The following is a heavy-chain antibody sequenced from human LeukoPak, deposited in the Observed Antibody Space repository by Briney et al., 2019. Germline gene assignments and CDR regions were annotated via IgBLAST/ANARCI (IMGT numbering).Heavy chain of an antibody. J-gene: IGHJ5*02. Sequence: SGGSLRLSCAASGFTFSDYYMSWIRQAPGKGLEWVSYISSSGSTIYYADSVKGRFTISRDNAKNSLYLQMNSLRAEDTAVYYCARDLKTAAINWFDHWGQGTLVTVSS. V-gene: IGHV3-11*01. CDR2: ISSSGSTI. CDR1: GFTFSDYY. D-gene: IGHD2-2*01. CDR3: ARDLKTAAINWFDH.